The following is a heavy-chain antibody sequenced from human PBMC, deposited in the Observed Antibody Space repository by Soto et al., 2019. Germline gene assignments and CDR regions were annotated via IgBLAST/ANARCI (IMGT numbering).Heavy chain of an antibody. CDR3: ARAGYDFWSGYYKFVSYYYYGMDV. V-gene: IGHV3-33*01. D-gene: IGHD3-3*01. CDR2: KWYDGSNK. CDR1: GFTFSSYG. J-gene: IGHJ6*02. Sequence: GGSLRLSCAASGFTFSSYGMPWVRQAPGKGLERVADKWYDGSNKYYADSVKGRFTISRDNSKNTLYLQMNCMRAEDTAVYYCARAGYDFWSGYYKFVSYYYYGMDVWGQGTTVTVSS.